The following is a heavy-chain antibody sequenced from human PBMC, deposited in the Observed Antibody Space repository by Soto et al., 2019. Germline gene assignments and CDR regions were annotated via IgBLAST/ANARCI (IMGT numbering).Heavy chain of an antibody. CDR1: GFTFSSYW. V-gene: IGHV3-7*01. CDR3: AKGRFLEYGMDV. Sequence: PGGSLRLSCVASGFTFSSYWMSWVRQAPGKGLEWVANIKQDGSEKYYVDSVKDRFTISRDNSKNTLYLQMNSLRAEDTAVYYCAKGRFLEYGMDVWGQGTTVTVSS. CDR2: IKQDGSEK. D-gene: IGHD3-3*01. J-gene: IGHJ6*02.